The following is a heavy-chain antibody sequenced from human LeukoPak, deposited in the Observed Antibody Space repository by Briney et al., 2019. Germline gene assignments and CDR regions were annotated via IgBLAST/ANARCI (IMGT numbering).Heavy chain of an antibody. CDR1: GFTFSSYA. Sequence: GGSLRLSCAASGFTFSSYAMSWVRQAPGKGLEWVSAISGSGGSTYYADSVKGRFTISRDNSKNTVYLQTNSRIAQHTAAYYCPKNVNYDLLTVRIDYWGQGTLVTVSS. CDR2: ISGSGGST. J-gene: IGHJ4*02. D-gene: IGHD3-9*01. V-gene: IGHV3-23*01. CDR3: PKNVNYDLLTVRIDY.